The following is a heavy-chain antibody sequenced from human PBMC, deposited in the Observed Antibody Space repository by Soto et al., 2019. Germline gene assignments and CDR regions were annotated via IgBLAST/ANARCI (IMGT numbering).Heavy chain of an antibody. J-gene: IGHJ5*02. Sequence: PGGSLRLSCAASGFTFSSYAMSWVRQAPGKGLEWVSAISGSGGSTYYADSVKGRFTISRDNSKNTLYLQMNSLRAEDTAVYYCEKVRYYYDGSVYSWFDPWGQGTLVTVSS. CDR3: EKVRYYYDGSVYSWFDP. D-gene: IGHD3-22*01. CDR2: ISGSGGST. V-gene: IGHV3-23*01. CDR1: GFTFSSYA.